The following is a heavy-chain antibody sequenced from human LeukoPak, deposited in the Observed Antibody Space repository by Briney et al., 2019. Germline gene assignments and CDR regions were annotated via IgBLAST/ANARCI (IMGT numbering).Heavy chain of an antibody. CDR1: GGSISSYY. Sequence: PSETLSLTCTVSGGSISSYYWSWIRQPPGKGLEWIGYIYYSGSTYYNPSLKSRVTISVDTSKNQFSLKLSSVTAADTAVYYCARHSPYYYDSSGYYWLGAFDIWGQGTMVTVSS. CDR3: ARHSPYYYDSSGYYWLGAFDI. V-gene: IGHV4-59*08. CDR2: IYYSGST. J-gene: IGHJ3*02. D-gene: IGHD3-22*01.